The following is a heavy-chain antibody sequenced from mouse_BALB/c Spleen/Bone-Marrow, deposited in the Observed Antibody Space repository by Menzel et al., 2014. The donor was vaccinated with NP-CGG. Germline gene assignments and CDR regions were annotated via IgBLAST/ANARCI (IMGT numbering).Heavy chain of an antibody. J-gene: IGHJ2*01. V-gene: IGHV1-5*01. CDR3: TTLARNYFDY. CDR1: GYTFTSYW. Sequence: EVQLQQSGTVLARPGASVKMSCKASGYTFTSYWMHWVKQRPGQGLEWIGTIYPGKSATTYNQKFKGKAKLTAVTSTSTAFMELSSLTNDASAVYYCTTLARNYFDYWGQGTTLTVSS. D-gene: IGHD3-1*01. CDR2: IYPGKSAT.